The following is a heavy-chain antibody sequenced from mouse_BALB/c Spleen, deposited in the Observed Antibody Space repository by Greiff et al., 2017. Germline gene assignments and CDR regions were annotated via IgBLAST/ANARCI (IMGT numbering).Heavy chain of an antibody. Sequence: EVKLVESGGGLVKPGGSLKLSCAPSGFTFSDYYMYWVRQTPEKRLEWVATISDGGSYTYYPDSVKGRFTISRDNAKNNLYLQMSSLKSEDTAMYYCARGWLLQVFAYWGQGTLVTVSA. J-gene: IGHJ3*01. V-gene: IGHV5-4*02. CDR1: GFTFSDYY. D-gene: IGHD2-3*01. CDR2: ISDGGSYT. CDR3: ARGWLLQVFAY.